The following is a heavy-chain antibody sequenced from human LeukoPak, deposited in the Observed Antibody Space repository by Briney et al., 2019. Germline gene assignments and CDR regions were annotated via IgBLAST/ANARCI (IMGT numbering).Heavy chain of an antibody. CDR1: GYTFTSYD. CDR2: MNPNSGNT. CDR3: ARDEAPSIAAAAPGLVDP. D-gene: IGHD6-13*01. V-gene: IGHV1-8*01. Sequence: ASVKVSCKASGYTFTSYDINWVRQATGQGLEWMGWMNPNSGNTGYAQKFQGGVTMTRNTSISTAYMGLSSLRSEDTAVYYCARDEAPSIAAAAPGLVDPWGQGTLVTVSS. J-gene: IGHJ5*02.